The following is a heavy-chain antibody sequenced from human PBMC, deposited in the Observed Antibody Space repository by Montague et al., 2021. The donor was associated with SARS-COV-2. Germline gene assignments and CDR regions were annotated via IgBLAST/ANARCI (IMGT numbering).Heavy chain of an antibody. V-gene: IGHV4-31*03. Sequence: TLSLTCSVSGGSITSGGYYWTWIRQRPGGDLEWLGYLYYNGMTHYSPSLKSRASFSLDTSKNHFSLKLTSATATDSALYFCVSSLPGNQFQFAYWGQGAMVTVST. CDR1: GGSITSGGYY. D-gene: IGHD1-14*01. J-gene: IGHJ4*02. CDR2: LYYNGMT. CDR3: VSSLPGNQFQFAY.